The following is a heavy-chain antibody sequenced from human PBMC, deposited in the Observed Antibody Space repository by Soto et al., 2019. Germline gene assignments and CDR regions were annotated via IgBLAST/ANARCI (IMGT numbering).Heavy chain of an antibody. Sequence: SVKVSCKASGFTFTNSAVQWVRQARGQRLEWIGWIVVGSGNTNYAQKFQERVTITRDMSTSTAYMELSSLRSEDTAVYYCATEKPGPARYFYVMDVWGQGTTVTVSS. D-gene: IGHD2-21*01. CDR2: IVVGSGNT. V-gene: IGHV1-58*01. CDR1: GFTFTNSA. J-gene: IGHJ6*02. CDR3: ATEKPGPARYFYVMDV.